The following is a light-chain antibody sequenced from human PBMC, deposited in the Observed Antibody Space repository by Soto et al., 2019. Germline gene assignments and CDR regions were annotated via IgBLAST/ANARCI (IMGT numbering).Light chain of an antibody. CDR1: SSDVGSYNF. V-gene: IGLV2-23*01. J-gene: IGLJ1*01. CDR2: EAS. CDR3: SSYAGSSTYV. Sequence: QSALTQPASVSGSPGQSITISCTGTSSDVGSYNFVSWYQQHPGKAPKLMIYEASKRPSGVSNRFSGSKSGNTASLTISGLQPEDEADYSSSSYAGSSTYVFRAGTKVNVL.